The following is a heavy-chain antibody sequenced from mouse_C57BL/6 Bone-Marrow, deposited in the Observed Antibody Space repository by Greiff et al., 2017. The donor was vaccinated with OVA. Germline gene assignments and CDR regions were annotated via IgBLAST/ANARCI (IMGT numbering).Heavy chain of an antibody. J-gene: IGHJ1*03. CDR1: GFTFSDYY. CDR3: ARDGSTGYFDV. CDR2: INYDGSST. D-gene: IGHD5-1*01. Sequence: EVMLVESEGGLVQPGSSMKLSCTASGFTFSDYYMAWVRQVPEKGLEWVANINYDGSSTYYLDSLKSRFIISRDNAKNILYLQMSSLKAEDTATYYCARDGSTGYFDVWGTGTTVTVSS. V-gene: IGHV5-16*01.